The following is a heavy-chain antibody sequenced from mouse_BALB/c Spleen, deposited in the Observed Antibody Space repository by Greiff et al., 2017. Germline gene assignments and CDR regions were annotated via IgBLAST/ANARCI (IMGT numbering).Heavy chain of an antibody. V-gene: IGHV5-17*02. CDR1: GFTFSSFG. J-gene: IGHJ3*01. D-gene: IGHD1-1*01. CDR3: ARPYGSSLAWFAY. Sequence: EVKLMESGGGLVQPGGSRKLSCAASGFTFSSFGMHWVRQAPEKGLEWVAYISSGSSTIYYADTVKGRFTISRDNPKNTLFLQMTSLRSEDTAMYYCARPYGSSLAWFAYWGQGTLVTVSA. CDR2: ISSGSSTI.